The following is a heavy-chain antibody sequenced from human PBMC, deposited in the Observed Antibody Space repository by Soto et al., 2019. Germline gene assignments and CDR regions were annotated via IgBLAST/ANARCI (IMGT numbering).Heavy chain of an antibody. D-gene: IGHD3-22*01. J-gene: IGHJ4*02. Sequence: QLQLQESGPGLVKPSETLSLTCTVSGGSISSSSYYWGWIRQPPGKGLEWIGSIYYSGSTYYNPSLKSRVTISVDTSKNPFSLKPSSVTAADTAVYYCAKHPFSLREYSSGYLYYFDYWGQGTLVNVSS. CDR3: AKHPFSLREYSSGYLYYFDY. CDR2: IYYSGST. CDR1: GGSISSSSYY. V-gene: IGHV4-39*01.